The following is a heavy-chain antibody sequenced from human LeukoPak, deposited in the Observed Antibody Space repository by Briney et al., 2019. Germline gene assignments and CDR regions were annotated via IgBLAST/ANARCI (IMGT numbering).Heavy chain of an antibody. Sequence: GGSLRLSCAASGFTFSSYWMHWVRQGPGKGLVWVSRINSDGSRTIYADSVKGRFTISRDSARNTLYLQMNSLRAEDTAVYYCAGEVGDYYDSSGSFGYWGQGTLVTVSS. CDR1: GFTFSSYW. J-gene: IGHJ4*02. CDR2: INSDGSRT. CDR3: AGEVGDYYDSSGSFGY. V-gene: IGHV3-74*01. D-gene: IGHD3-22*01.